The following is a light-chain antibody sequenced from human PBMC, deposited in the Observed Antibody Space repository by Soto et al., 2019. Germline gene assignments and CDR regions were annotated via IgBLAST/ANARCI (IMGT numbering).Light chain of an antibody. CDR3: QQLNSYPLVT. CDR2: AAS. J-gene: IGKJ3*01. CDR1: QGISSY. Sequence: DIQLTQSPSFLSASVGDRVTITCRASQGISSYLAWYQQKPGKAPKLLIYAASTLQSGVPSRFSGSGSGTXXXXXXSSLQPEDFATYYCQQLNSYPLVTFGPGTKVDIK. V-gene: IGKV1-9*01.